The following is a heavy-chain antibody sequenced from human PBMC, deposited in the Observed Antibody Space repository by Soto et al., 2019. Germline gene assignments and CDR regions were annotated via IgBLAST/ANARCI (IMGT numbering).Heavy chain of an antibody. CDR1: GYTFTSYD. D-gene: IGHD3-3*01. CDR2: LNPNTGDS. Sequence: QVQLVQSGAEVRKPGASVKVSCEASGYTFTSYDIYWVRQATGQGLEWMGWLNPNTGDSGYAQKFQGGITVTSDTSINTVHMELSSLRSEDTAVYYCARRVETNGWNGFGADKYYFDFWGQGTLVTVSS. V-gene: IGHV1-8*01. CDR3: ARRVETNGWNGFGADKYYFDF. J-gene: IGHJ4*02.